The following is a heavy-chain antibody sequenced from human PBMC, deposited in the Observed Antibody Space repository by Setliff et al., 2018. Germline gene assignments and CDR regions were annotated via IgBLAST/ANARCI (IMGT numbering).Heavy chain of an antibody. CDR2: INHSGST. J-gene: IGHJ4*02. CDR3: ARWRQRRDGYNKWVNYFDY. Sequence: SETLSLTCAVYGGSFGGYYWSWIRQPPGKGLEWIGEINHSGSTNYNPSLKSRVTISVDTSKNQFSLKLSSVTAADTAVYYCARWRQRRDGYNKWVNYFDYWGQGTLVTVSS. D-gene: IGHD5-12*01. V-gene: IGHV4-34*01. CDR1: GGSFGGYY.